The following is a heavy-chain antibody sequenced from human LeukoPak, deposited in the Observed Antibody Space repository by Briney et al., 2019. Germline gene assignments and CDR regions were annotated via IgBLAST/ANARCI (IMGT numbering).Heavy chain of an antibody. Sequence: SETLSLTCTVSGGSISNYYWSWIRQPPGKGLEWIGYIYYSGSTNYNPSLKSRVTISVDTSKNQFSLKLRSVTAVDTAVYYCARSGFGELFAPLDYWGQGTLVTVSS. CDR2: IYYSGST. CDR3: ARSGFGELFAPLDY. J-gene: IGHJ4*02. D-gene: IGHD3-10*01. CDR1: GGSISNYY. V-gene: IGHV4-59*01.